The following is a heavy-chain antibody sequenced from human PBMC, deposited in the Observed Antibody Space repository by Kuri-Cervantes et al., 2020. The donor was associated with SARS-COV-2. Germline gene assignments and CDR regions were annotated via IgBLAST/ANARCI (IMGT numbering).Heavy chain of an antibody. CDR3: ARVGNLDTTMVTYDP. Sequence: ASVKVSCKASGYTFTSYYMHWVRQAPGQGLEWMGIINPGGGSTSYAQKFQGRVTMTRDTSTSTVYMELSSLRSEDTAVYYCARVGNLDTTMVTYDPWGQGTLVTVSS. CDR2: INPGGGST. CDR1: GYTFTSYY. V-gene: IGHV1-46*01. D-gene: IGHD5-18*01. J-gene: IGHJ5*02.